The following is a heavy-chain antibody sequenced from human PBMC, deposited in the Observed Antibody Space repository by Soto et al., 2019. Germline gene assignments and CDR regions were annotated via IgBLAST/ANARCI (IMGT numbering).Heavy chain of an antibody. Sequence: SETLSLTCTVSGGSISSGGYYWSWIRQHPGKGLEWIGYFYYGGSTYYNPSLKGRVTISVDTSKNQFSLRLSSVTAADTAVYYCRGAAAGTDYYYCYGMDVWGQGTTVTVSS. CDR2: FYYGGST. V-gene: IGHV4-31*03. CDR1: GGSISSGGYY. CDR3: RGAAAGTDYYYCYGMDV. J-gene: IGHJ6*02. D-gene: IGHD6-13*01.